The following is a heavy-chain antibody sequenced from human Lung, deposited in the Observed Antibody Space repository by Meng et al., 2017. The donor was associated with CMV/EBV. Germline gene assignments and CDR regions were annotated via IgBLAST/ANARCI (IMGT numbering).Heavy chain of an antibody. J-gene: IGHJ4*02. D-gene: IGHD4-17*01. Sequence: SCAASGFTFHDYAMHWVRQAPGKGLEWVSGISWNSGSIVYADSVKGRFTISRDNAKNSLYLQMNSLRAEDTALYYCANDTYRATVTTSFIDYWGQGTXVTVSS. CDR2: ISWNSGSI. V-gene: IGHV3-9*01. CDR3: ANDTYRATVTTSFIDY. CDR1: GFTFHDYA.